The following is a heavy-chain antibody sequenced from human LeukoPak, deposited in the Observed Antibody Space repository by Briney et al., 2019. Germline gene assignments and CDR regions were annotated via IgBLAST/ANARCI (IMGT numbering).Heavy chain of an antibody. V-gene: IGHV1-8*01. CDR2: MNPNSGST. D-gene: IGHD5-12*01. CDR3: ARGLYGYGHTFDY. Sequence: ASVKVSCKASGYTFTSYDINWVRQATGQGLEWMGWMNPNSGSTGYAQKFQGRVTMTRSTSISTAYMELSSLRSEDTAVYYCARGLYGYGHTFDYLRQGTLVTVSS. J-gene: IGHJ4*02. CDR1: GYTFTSYD.